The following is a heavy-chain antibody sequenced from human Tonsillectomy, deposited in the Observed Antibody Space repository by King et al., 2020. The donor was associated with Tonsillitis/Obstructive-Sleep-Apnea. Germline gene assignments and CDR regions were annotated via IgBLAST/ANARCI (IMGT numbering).Heavy chain of an antibody. CDR1: GGSFSGYY. D-gene: IGHD2-2*01. V-gene: IGHV4-34*01. Sequence: HVQLQQWGAGLLKPSETLSLTCAVYGGSFSGYYWSWIRQPPVKGLDWIGEISLSGSTNYNPSLKSRVTISVESSKNQFSLKLSSVSAADTAVYYCARGYIVVVPAAMNWYFDVWGRGTLVTVSS. CDR3: ARGYIVVVPAAMNWYFDV. J-gene: IGHJ2*01. CDR2: ISLSGST.